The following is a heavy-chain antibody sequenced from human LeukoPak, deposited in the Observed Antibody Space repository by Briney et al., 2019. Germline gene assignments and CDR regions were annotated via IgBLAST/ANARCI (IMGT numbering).Heavy chain of an antibody. CDR3: ARSYGWLPGGM. CDR2: ISSTSSYT. D-gene: IGHD5-12*01. J-gene: IGHJ4*02. Sequence: PGGSLRLSCAASGFTFSDYYMSWIRQAPGKGLEWVSYISSTSSYTNYADSVKGRFTISRDNAKNSLHLQMNSLRAEDTAVYYCARSYGWLPGGMWGQGTLVTVFS. V-gene: IGHV3-11*03. CDR1: GFTFSDYY.